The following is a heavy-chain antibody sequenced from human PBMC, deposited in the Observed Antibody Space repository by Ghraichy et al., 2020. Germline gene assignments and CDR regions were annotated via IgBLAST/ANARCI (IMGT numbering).Heavy chain of an antibody. CDR1: GFTFNNYG. J-gene: IGHJ4*02. Sequence: GESLNISCAASGFTFNNYGMHWVRQAPGKGLEWVAVIWSDGITKFYTDSVKGRFTISRDNSKNTLYLQMDSLRAEDTAVYYCARDNLMKAYFDYWGQETLVTVSS. CDR3: ARDNLMKAYFDY. CDR2: IWSDGITK. V-gene: IGHV3-33*01.